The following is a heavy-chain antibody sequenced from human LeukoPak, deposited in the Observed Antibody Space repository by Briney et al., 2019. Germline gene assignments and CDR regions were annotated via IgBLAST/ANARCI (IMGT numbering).Heavy chain of an antibody. D-gene: IGHD1-1*01. J-gene: IGHJ3*02. V-gene: IGHV4-61*01. Sequence: PSETLSLTCTVSGGSISSSSYYWSWIRQPPGKGLEWIGYIYYSGSTNYNPSLKSRVTISVDTSKNQFSLKLSSVTAADTAVYYCAKTSWNHDAFDIWGQGTMVTVSS. CDR2: IYYSGST. CDR1: GGSISSSSYY. CDR3: AKTSWNHDAFDI.